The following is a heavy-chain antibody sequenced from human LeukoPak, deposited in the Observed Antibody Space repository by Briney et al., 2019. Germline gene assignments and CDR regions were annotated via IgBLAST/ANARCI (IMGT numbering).Heavy chain of an antibody. D-gene: IGHD3-3*01. J-gene: IGHJ5*02. Sequence: GDSLRLSCAASGFTFTKYWMTWVRQAPGKGLEWVGNIKQDGSDKNYMDSVKGRFTISRDNTKNSVYLQMSSLRAEDTAVYYCASRGSENFGDPFDPWGQGTLVTVSS. CDR3: ASRGSENFGDPFDP. V-gene: IGHV3-7*01. CDR1: GFTFTKYW. CDR2: IKQDGSDK.